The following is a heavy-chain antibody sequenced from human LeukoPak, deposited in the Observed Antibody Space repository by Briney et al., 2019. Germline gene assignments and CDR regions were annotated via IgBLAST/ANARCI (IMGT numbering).Heavy chain of an antibody. D-gene: IGHD6-25*01. CDR3: AILSSGSVGDDAFDR. J-gene: IGHJ3*02. CDR1: GYTFTRSA. V-gene: IGHV1-18*01. CDR2: ISAYNGNT. Sequence: ASVNVSFKAPGYTFTRSAYSWVRQAPGQGLEWMGWISAYNGNTNYAQKLQGRVTMTTDTSTTTAYMELRSLRSDDTAVYYCAILSSGSVGDDAFDRRGQGRMVTVSS.